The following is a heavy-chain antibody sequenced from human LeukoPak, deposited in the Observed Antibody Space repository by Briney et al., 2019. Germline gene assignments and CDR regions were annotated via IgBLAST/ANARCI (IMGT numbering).Heavy chain of an antibody. D-gene: IGHD5-18*01. CDR2: IKQDGSEK. J-gene: IGHJ6*03. CDR1: GFTFSSYW. CDR3: ARVGTAMVTWYYYYMDV. Sequence: GGSLRLSCAVSGFTFSSYWMSWVRQAPGKGLEWVANIKQDGSEKYYVDSVKGRFTISRDNAKNSLYLQMNSLRAEDTAVYYCARVGTAMVTWYYYYMDVWGKGTTVTVSS. V-gene: IGHV3-7*01.